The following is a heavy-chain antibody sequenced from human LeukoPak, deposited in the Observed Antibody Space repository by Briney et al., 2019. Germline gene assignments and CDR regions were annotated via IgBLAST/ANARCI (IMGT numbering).Heavy chain of an antibody. J-gene: IGHJ4*02. CDR1: GGSISSGGYY. Sequence: SETLSLTCTVSGGSISSGGYYWSWIRQPPGKGLEWIGYIYHSGSTYYNPSLKSRVTISVDRSKNQFSLKLSSVTAADTAVYYCARGGDILRFSYYFDYWGQGTLVTVSS. CDR3: ARGGDILRFSYYFDY. D-gene: IGHD3-3*01. V-gene: IGHV4-30-2*01. CDR2: IYHSGST.